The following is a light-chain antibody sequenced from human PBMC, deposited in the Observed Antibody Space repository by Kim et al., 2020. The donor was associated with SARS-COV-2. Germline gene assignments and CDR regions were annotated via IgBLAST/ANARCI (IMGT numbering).Light chain of an antibody. Sequence: DIQMTQSPSSLSASVGDRVTITCRASQGISHDLAWYQQKPGKVPKLLIFVASALHTGVPSRFSGSGSGTDFTLTISSLQPEDVATYYCQKYNSDPLTFGQGTKVEIK. V-gene: IGKV1-27*01. CDR3: QKYNSDPLT. J-gene: IGKJ1*01. CDR2: VAS. CDR1: QGISHD.